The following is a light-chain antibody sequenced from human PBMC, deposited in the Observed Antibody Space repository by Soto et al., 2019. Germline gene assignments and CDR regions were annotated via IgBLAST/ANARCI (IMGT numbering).Light chain of an antibody. CDR1: QSISYY. Sequence: DIQMTQSPSSLSASVGDRVTITCRASQSISYYLNWYQQKPGRAPRLLIYTTSSLQSGVPSKFSGSASGTDFTLTISSLQPEDFATYYCQQSYSNPWTFGQGTKV. J-gene: IGKJ1*01. CDR3: QQSYSNPWT. CDR2: TTS. V-gene: IGKV1-39*01.